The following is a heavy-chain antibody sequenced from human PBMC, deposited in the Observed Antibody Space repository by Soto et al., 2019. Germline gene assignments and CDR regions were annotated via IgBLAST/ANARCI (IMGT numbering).Heavy chain of an antibody. CDR1: GFTFSNAW. D-gene: IGHD2-21*02. CDR3: TTGVTSRGMDV. CDR2: IKTKTDGGTT. J-gene: IGHJ6*02. V-gene: IGHV3-15*01. Sequence: EVQLVESGGGLVKPGGSLRLSCAASGFTFSNAWMSWVRQAPGKGLEWVGRIKTKTDGGTTHYAAPVKGRFTISRDDSKNTLYLQMNSLKTEDTAVYYCTTGVTSRGMDVWGQGTTVTVSS.